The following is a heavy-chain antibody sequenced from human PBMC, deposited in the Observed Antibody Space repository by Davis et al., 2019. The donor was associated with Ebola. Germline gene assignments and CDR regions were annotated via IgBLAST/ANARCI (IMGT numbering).Heavy chain of an antibody. CDR2: IYYSGST. CDR1: GGSISSSSYY. J-gene: IGHJ6*02. D-gene: IGHD5-18*01. V-gene: IGHV4-39*01. Sequence: MPSETLSLTCTVSGGSISSSSYYWGWIRQPPGKGLEWIGSIYYSGSTYHNPSLKRRVSISVDTSKNQFSLKLSSVTAADTAVYYCARGHSYGSMVYGVDVWGQGTTVSVSS. CDR3: ARGHSYGSMVYGVDV.